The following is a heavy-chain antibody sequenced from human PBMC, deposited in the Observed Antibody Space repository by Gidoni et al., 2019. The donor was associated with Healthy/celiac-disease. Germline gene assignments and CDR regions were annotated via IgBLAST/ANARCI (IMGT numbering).Heavy chain of an antibody. J-gene: IGHJ4*02. CDR1: GFTFRSHA. Sequence: QVQLVESGGGVVQPGRSLRLSCAASGFTFRSHAMHWVRQAPGKGLEWVAVISYDGSNKYYADSVKGRFTISRDNSKNTLYLQMNSLRAEDTAVYYCARELSGGNYGSGSYYDYWGQGTLVTVSS. CDR2: ISYDGSNK. D-gene: IGHD3-10*01. CDR3: ARELSGGNYGSGSYYDY. V-gene: IGHV3-30-3*01.